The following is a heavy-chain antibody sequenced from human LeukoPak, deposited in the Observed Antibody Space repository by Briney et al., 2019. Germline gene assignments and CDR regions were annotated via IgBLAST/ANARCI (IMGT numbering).Heavy chain of an antibody. CDR1: GGSFSGYY. Sequence: SGTLSLTCAVYGGSFSGYYWSWIRQPPGKGLEWIGEINHSGSTNYNPSLKSRVTISVDTSKNQFSLKLSSVTAADTAVYYCARGRLDYYGSGSYYNPWFTYYMDVWGKGTTVTVSS. D-gene: IGHD3-10*01. CDR3: ARGRLDYYGSGSYYNPWFTYYMDV. V-gene: IGHV4-34*01. CDR2: INHSGST. J-gene: IGHJ6*03.